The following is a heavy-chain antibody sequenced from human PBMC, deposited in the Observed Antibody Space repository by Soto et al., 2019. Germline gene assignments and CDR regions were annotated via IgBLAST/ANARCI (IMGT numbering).Heavy chain of an antibody. V-gene: IGHV3-23*01. J-gene: IGHJ6*02. CDR1: GFTFSSYA. D-gene: IGHD1-20*01. CDR2: ISGSGGST. CDR3: AKDQAVYSWNQYYYYCYGMDV. Sequence: GGSLRLSCAASGFTFSSYAMSWVRQAPGKGLEWVSAISGSGGSTYYADSVKGRFTISRDNSKNTLYLQMNSLRAEDTAVYYCAKDQAVYSWNQYYYYCYGMDVWGQGTTVTVSS.